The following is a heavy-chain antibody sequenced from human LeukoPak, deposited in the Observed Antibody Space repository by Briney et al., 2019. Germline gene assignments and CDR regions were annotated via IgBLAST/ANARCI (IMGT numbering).Heavy chain of an antibody. CDR2: IYYSGST. D-gene: IGHD5-18*01. CDR3: ARHFPGGYRPDAFDI. J-gene: IGHJ3*02. V-gene: IGHV4-39*01. Sequence: PSETLSLTCTVSGGSISSSSYYWGWIRQPPGKGLEWIGSIYYSGSTYYNPSLKSRVTISVDTSKNQFSLKLSSVTAADTAVYYCARHFPGGYRPDAFDIWGQGTMVTVSS. CDR1: GGSISSSSYY.